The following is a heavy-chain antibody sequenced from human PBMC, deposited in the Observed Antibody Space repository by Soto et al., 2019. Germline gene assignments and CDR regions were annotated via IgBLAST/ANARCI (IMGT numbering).Heavy chain of an antibody. CDR2: IYWDDDK. CDR3: AHPVPWRPSDWSLGSFDP. Sequence: SGPTLVNPTQALALTCTFSGFSLSTTGVGVGWIRQPPGKALEWLALIYWDDDKRYSPSLKNRLTITKDTSKNQVVLTMTNMDPMDTATYYCAHPVPWRPSDWSLGSFDPWGQGTMVTVSS. J-gene: IGHJ5*02. V-gene: IGHV2-5*02. D-gene: IGHD3-9*01. CDR1: GFSLSTTGVG.